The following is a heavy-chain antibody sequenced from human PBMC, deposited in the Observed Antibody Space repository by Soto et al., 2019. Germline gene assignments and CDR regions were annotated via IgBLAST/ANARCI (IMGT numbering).Heavy chain of an antibody. CDR3: AKDSVTMIVVGAAFDI. CDR1: GFTFDDYA. D-gene: IGHD3-22*01. V-gene: IGHV3-9*01. CDR2: ISWNSGSI. Sequence: EVQLVESGGGLVQPGRSLRISCAASGFTFDDYAMHWVRQAPGKGLEWVSGISWNSGSIGYADSVKGRFTISRDNAKNSLYLQMNSLRAEDTALYYCAKDSVTMIVVGAAFDIWGQGTMVTVSS. J-gene: IGHJ3*02.